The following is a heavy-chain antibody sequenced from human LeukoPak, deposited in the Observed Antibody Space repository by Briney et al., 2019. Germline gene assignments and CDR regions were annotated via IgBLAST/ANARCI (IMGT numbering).Heavy chain of an antibody. Sequence: PVGSLRLSCAASGFTFSSYGMHWVRQAPGKGLEWVAFIRYDGSNKHYADSVKGRFTISRDNSKNTLYLQMNSLRAEDTAVYYCAKDKSLLPFIAAAGYYFDYWGQGTLVTVSS. CDR1: GFTFSSYG. V-gene: IGHV3-30*02. CDR2: IRYDGSNK. CDR3: AKDKSLLPFIAAAGYYFDY. J-gene: IGHJ4*02. D-gene: IGHD6-13*01.